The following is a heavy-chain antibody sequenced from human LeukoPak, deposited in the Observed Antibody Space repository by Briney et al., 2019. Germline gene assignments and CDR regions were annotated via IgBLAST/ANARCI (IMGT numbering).Heavy chain of an antibody. D-gene: IGHD2-2*01. CDR1: GFSFTYFW. CDR3: ARAGVPAADEYYYYMDV. Sequence: GGSLRLSCAASGFSFTYFWMTWVRQAPGKGLEWVANINQDASAKYYVDSVKGRFTISRDNAKNSLYLQMNSLRAEDTAVYYCARAGVPAADEYYYYMDVWGKGTTVTVSS. V-gene: IGHV3-7*01. CDR2: INQDASAK. J-gene: IGHJ6*03.